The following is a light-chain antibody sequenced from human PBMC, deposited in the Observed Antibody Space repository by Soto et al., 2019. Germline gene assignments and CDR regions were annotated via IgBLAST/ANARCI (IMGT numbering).Light chain of an antibody. V-gene: IGLV2-14*01. J-gene: IGLJ6*01. CDR3: NSYASTTLYV. CDR2: DVN. Sequence: QSVLTQPASVSGSPGQSITISCSGNSSDAGVYDAVSWYQQYPGKAPKLMIYDVNNRPSGVSNRFSGSKSGDTASLTISGLQAEDEADYYCNSYASTTLYVFGTGTQLTVL. CDR1: SSDAGVYDA.